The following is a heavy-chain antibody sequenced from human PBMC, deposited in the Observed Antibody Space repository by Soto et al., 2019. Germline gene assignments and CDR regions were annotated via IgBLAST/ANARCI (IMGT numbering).Heavy chain of an antibody. D-gene: IGHD6-19*01. V-gene: IGHV3-23*01. CDR1: GFTFSSYA. J-gene: IGHJ5*02. CDR2: ISGSGGST. CDR3: AKDFRWGIAVAGTSWFDP. Sequence: PGGSLRLSCAASGFTFSSYAMSWVRQAPGKGLEWVSAISGSGGSTYYADSVKGRFTISRDNSKNTLYLQMNSLRAEDTAVYYCAKDFRWGIAVAGTSWFDPWGQGTLVTVSS.